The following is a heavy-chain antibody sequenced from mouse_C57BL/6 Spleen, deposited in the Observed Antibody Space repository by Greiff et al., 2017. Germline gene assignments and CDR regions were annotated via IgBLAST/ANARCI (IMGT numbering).Heavy chain of an antibody. CDR2: IYPGSGST. Sequence: QVQLQQPGAELVKPGASVKMSCKASGYTFTSYWITWVKQRPGQGLAWIGDIYPGSGSTNYNEKFKSKATLTVDTSSSTAYMQLSSLTSEDAAVYYCARGRGSSFPSWFAYWGQGTLVTVSA. V-gene: IGHV1-55*01. CDR3: ARGRGSSFPSWFAY. D-gene: IGHD1-1*01. J-gene: IGHJ3*01. CDR1: GYTFTSYW.